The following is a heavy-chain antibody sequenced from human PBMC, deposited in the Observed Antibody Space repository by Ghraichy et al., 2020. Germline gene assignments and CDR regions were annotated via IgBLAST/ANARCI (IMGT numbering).Heavy chain of an antibody. V-gene: IGHV1-18*04. D-gene: IGHD2-15*01. CDR1: GYSFNNYG. CDR3: ARDRPDCSGESCYSNYFYYYGLDV. J-gene: IGHJ6*02. Sequence: ASVKVSCKASGYSFNNYGINWVRQAPGQGLEWMGWISGYSANTNYAEKVQGRVTLTTDTSTSTAYMELRSLRSDDTAVYYCARDRPDCSGESCYSNYFYYYGLDVWGQGTTVTVSS. CDR2: ISGYSANT.